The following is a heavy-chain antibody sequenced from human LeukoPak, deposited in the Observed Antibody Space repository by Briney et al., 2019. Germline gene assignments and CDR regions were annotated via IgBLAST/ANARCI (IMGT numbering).Heavy chain of an antibody. CDR1: GYSISSGYY. CDR2: IYHSGST. V-gene: IGHV4-38-2*02. Sequence: PSETLSLTCTVSGYSISSGYYWGWIRQPPGKGLEWIGSIYHSGSTYYNPSLKSRVTISVDTSKNQFSLKLSSVTAADTAVYYCARDLSGYDSYYYYYMDVWGKGTTVTVS. D-gene: IGHD5-12*01. J-gene: IGHJ6*03. CDR3: ARDLSGYDSYYYYYMDV.